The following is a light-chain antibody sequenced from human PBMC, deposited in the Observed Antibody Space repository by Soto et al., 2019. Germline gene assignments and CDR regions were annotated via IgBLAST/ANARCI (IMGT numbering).Light chain of an antibody. CDR3: QQYSSSPLT. Sequence: EIVLTQSPATLSVSPGERATLSCRASESISSNLAWYQQRPGQIPRLLIYGASTRAAGIPAGFSGSGSGTEFTLTISRPEPEDFAVYYCQQYSSSPLTFGGGTKVEIK. V-gene: IGKV3-15*01. J-gene: IGKJ4*01. CDR1: ESISSN. CDR2: GAS.